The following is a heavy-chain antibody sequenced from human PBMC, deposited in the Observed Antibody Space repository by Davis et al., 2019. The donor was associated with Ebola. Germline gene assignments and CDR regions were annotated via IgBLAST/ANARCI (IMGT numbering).Heavy chain of an antibody. CDR1: GFTVSSNY. CDR2: IYSGGST. Sequence: PGGSLRLSCAASGFTVSSNYMSWVRQAPGKGLEWVSVIYSGGSTYYADSVKGRFTISRDNSKNTLYLQMNSLRAEDTAVYYCARVSQQLERRGGWFDPWGQGTLVTVSS. CDR3: ARVSQQLERRGGWFDP. V-gene: IGHV3-53*01. J-gene: IGHJ5*02. D-gene: IGHD6-13*01.